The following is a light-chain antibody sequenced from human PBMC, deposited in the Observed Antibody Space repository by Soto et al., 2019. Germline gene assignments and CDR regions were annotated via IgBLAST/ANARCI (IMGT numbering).Light chain of an antibody. CDR2: GAS. V-gene: IGKV3-15*01. CDR3: QQYNNWPLS. CDR1: QSVSSD. J-gene: IGKJ4*01. Sequence: EIVMTQSPATLSVSPGERATLSCRVSQSVSSDLAWYQQKPGQAPRLLIYGASTRATGIPARFSGSGSGTEFTLTISSLQSEDFAVYYCQQYNNWPLSFGGGTNVEIK.